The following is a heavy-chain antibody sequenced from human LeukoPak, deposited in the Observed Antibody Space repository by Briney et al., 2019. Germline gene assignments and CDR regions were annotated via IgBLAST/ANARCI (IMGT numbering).Heavy chain of an antibody. CDR3: ARDPRGGTLDY. Sequence: GGSLRLSCAASGFTFSSYWMHWVRQAPGKGLVWVSRIQSDGRTTDYADSVKGRSTISRDNAKNTVNLQMNSLRAEDTAVYYCARDPRGGTLDYWGQGALVTVSS. CDR1: GFTFSSYW. J-gene: IGHJ4*02. D-gene: IGHD3-10*01. CDR2: IQSDGRTT. V-gene: IGHV3-74*01.